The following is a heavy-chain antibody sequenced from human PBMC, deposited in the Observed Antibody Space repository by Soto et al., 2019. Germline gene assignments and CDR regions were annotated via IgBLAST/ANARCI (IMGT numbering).Heavy chain of an antibody. J-gene: IGHJ6*02. CDR3: ATRNTETAMVLGYNYYYGMDV. CDR1: GFTFSSYG. Sequence: GGSLRLSCAASGFTFSSYGMHWVRQAPGKGLEWVAVIWYDGSNKYYADSVKGRFTISRDNSKNTLYLQMNSLRAEDTAVYYCATRNTETAMVLGYNYYYGMDVWGQGTTVTVSS. CDR2: IWYDGSNK. D-gene: IGHD5-18*01. V-gene: IGHV3-33*01.